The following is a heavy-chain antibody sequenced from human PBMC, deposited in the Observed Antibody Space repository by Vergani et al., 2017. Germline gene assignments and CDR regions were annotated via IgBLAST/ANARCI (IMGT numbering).Heavy chain of an antibody. D-gene: IGHD2-21*01. Sequence: EVQLVESGGGIVKPGGSLRLSCVASGFSFRNAWMNWVRRTPGKGLEWVGRIKSTFDRGTTDYAAAVKGRFTISRDDSQNTLFLQMNGLKTEDIGVYYCTTDPRACGDGSCYWLRDHHYYGMDVWGQGTTVTVSS. CDR2: IKSTFDRGTT. CDR3: TTDPRACGDGSCYWLRDHHYYGMDV. J-gene: IGHJ6*02. V-gene: IGHV3-15*07. CDR1: GFSFRNAW.